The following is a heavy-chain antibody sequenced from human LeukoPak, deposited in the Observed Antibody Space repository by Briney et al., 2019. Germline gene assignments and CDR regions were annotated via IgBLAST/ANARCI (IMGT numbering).Heavy chain of an antibody. CDR3: ARRYYSSGYYFDY. Sequence: SETLSLTCAVSGYSISSGYYWGWIRQPPGKGLEWIGSIYHSGSTYYNPSLKSRVTISVDTSKNRFSLKLSSVTAADTAVYYCARRYYSSGYYFDYWGQGTLVTVSS. J-gene: IGHJ4*02. D-gene: IGHD6-19*01. V-gene: IGHV4-38-2*01. CDR1: GYSISSGYY. CDR2: IYHSGST.